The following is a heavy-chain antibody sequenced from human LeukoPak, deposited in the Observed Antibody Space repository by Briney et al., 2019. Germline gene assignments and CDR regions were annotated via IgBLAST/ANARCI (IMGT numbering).Heavy chain of an antibody. J-gene: IGHJ6*02. CDR2: INSGGTSI. V-gene: IGHV3-48*03. Sequence: PGGSLRLSCAASGFTFSSYEMNWVRQAPGKGLEWVSYINSGGTSIYYADSAKGRFTISRDNAKVQLYLQMNSLRAEDTAVYYCARDPDVWGQGTTVTVSS. CDR3: ARDPDV. CDR1: GFTFSSYE.